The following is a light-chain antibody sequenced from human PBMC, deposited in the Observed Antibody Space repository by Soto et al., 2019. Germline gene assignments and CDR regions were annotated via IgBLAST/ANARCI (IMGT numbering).Light chain of an antibody. CDR3: QHYNSYSEA. V-gene: IGKV1-5*03. CDR2: KAS. CDR1: QSIGTW. J-gene: IGKJ1*01. Sequence: DIRMTQSPSTLSASVGDRVTITCGASQSIGTWLAWYQQKPGKAPKLLIYKASTLKSGVPSRFSGSGSGTEFTLTISSLQPDDFATYYCQHYNSYSEAFGQGTKVDIK.